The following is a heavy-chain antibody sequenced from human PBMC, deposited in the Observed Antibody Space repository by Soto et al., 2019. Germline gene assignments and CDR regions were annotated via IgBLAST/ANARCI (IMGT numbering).Heavy chain of an antibody. V-gene: IGHV4-59*01. CDR1: GDSISTFY. D-gene: IGHD3-22*01. J-gene: IGHJ4*02. CDR2: VYYTGST. Sequence: SETLSLTCTVSGDSISTFYWGWMRHSPGKELEWIGYVYYTGSTNYNPSLKSRVTISVDRSKNQFSLKLTSANAADTAVYYCARGRTVRNYADDSSDYFYFFDYWGQGTQVTVSS. CDR3: ARGRTVRNYADDSSDYFYFFDY.